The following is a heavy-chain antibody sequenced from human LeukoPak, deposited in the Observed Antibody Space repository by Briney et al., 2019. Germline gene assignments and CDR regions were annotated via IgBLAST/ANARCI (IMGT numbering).Heavy chain of an antibody. V-gene: IGHV3-7*01. Sequence: GGSLRLSCAASGFTFSSYAMTWVRQAPGKGLEWVAFIKGDGSAKKYVDSVKGRFTISRDNAKNSLFLQMNSLRAEDTAVYYCARDRGWIQHDIWGQGTMVTVSS. J-gene: IGHJ3*02. CDR2: IKGDGSAK. CDR1: GFTFSSYA. CDR3: ARDRGWIQHDI. D-gene: IGHD5-18*01.